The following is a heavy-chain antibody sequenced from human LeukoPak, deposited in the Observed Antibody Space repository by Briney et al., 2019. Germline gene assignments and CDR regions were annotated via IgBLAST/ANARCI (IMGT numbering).Heavy chain of an antibody. CDR1: GFTFSSYD. V-gene: IGHV3-23*01. Sequence: GGSLRLSCSASGFTFSSYDMSWVRQAPGKGLEWVSAIIDSGGTTYYADSVKGRFTISRDNSKNTLYLQMNSLRAEDTAVYYCARGDCSSTSCSPAEEAFDYWGQGTLVTVSS. D-gene: IGHD2-2*01. CDR2: IIDSGGTT. CDR3: ARGDCSSTSCSPAEEAFDY. J-gene: IGHJ4*02.